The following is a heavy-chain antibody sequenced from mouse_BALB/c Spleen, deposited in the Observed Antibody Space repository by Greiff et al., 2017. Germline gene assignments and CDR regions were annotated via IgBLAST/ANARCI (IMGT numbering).Heavy chain of an antibody. D-gene: IGHD3-1*01. CDR2: INSNGGST. Sequence: EVKVIESGGGLVKLGGSLKLSCAASGFTFSSYYMSWVRQTPEKRLELVAAINSNGGSTYYPDTVKGRFTISRDNAKNTLYLQMSSLKSEDTALYYCARQGLFYAMDYWGQGTSVTVSS. CDR3: ARQGLFYAMDY. V-gene: IGHV5-6-2*01. J-gene: IGHJ4*01. CDR1: GFTFSSYY.